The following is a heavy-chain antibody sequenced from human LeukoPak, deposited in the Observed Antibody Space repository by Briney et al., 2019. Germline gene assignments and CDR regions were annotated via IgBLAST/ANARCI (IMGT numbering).Heavy chain of an antibody. V-gene: IGHV4-59*01. D-gene: IGHD4/OR15-4a*01. CDR1: GGSISGYY. CDR3: ARGQISAAVLAQRPDAFDI. CDR2: IYYSGYT. Sequence: SETLSLTCTVSGGSISGYYWSWMRQPPRKGLELIGYIYYSGYTNYNPSLKSRVTILVDTSKNQFSLKLSSVTAADTAVYYCARGQISAAVLAQRPDAFDIWGQGTMVTVSS. J-gene: IGHJ3*02.